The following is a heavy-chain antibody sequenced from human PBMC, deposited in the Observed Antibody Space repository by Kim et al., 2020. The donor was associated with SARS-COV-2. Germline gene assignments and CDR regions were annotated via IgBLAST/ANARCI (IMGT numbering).Heavy chain of an antibody. D-gene: IGHD2-8*02. V-gene: IGHV3-48*02. CDR1: GFTFSSYS. Sequence: GGSLRLSCAASGFTFSSYSMNWVRQAPGKGLEWVSYISSSSSTIYYADSVKGRFTISRDNAKNSLYLQMNSLRDEDTAVYYCARYWDQPYGGFDYYYGMDVWGQGTTVTVSS. CDR2: ISSSSSTI. J-gene: IGHJ6*02. CDR3: ARYWDQPYGGFDYYYGMDV.